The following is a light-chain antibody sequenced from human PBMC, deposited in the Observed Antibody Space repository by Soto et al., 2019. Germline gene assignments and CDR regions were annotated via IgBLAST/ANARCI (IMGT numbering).Light chain of an antibody. Sequence: EIVLTQSPATLSLSPGERATLSCSSSQSVSSNLAWYQQKPGQAPRLLIYGASTRATGIPARFSGSGSGTEFTLTISSLQSEDFAVYYCQQYNNWLGTFGQGTKVDI. CDR2: GAS. V-gene: IGKV3-15*01. J-gene: IGKJ1*01. CDR3: QQYNNWLGT. CDR1: QSVSSN.